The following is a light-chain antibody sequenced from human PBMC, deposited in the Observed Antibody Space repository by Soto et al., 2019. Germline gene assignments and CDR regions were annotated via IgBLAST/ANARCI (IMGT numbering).Light chain of an antibody. CDR1: SGHSNYA. Sequence: QLVLTQSPSASASLGASVKLTCTLSSGHSNYAIAWHQQQSEKGPRYLMKLNSDGSHSKGDGIPDRFSGSSSGAERYLTISSLXXXXEADYYCQTWGSGIVVFGGGTKLT. J-gene: IGLJ2*01. V-gene: IGLV4-69*01. CDR3: QTWGSGIVV. CDR2: LNSDGSH.